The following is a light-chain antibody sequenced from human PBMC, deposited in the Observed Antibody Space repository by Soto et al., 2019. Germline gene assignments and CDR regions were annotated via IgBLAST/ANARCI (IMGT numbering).Light chain of an antibody. CDR3: QQLHGYPIT. Sequence: IQMTQSPSSLSASVGDRVTITCRASESVRSWLAWYQQKPGKAPKLLIYAASNFQSGVPSRFSGSGSGTHFTLTISSLQPEDFATYYCQQLHGYPITFGQGTRLEIK. CDR1: ESVRSW. CDR2: AAS. V-gene: IGKV1D-16*01. J-gene: IGKJ5*01.